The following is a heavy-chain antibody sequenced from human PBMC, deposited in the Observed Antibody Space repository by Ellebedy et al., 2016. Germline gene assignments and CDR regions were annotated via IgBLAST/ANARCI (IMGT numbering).Heavy chain of an antibody. V-gene: IGHV3-64*01. CDR2: ISSNGGST. D-gene: IGHD4-17*01. J-gene: IGHJ6*02. CDR1: GFTFSGYA. Sequence: GESLKISCAASGFTFSGYAMHWVRQAPGKGLEFVSAISSNGGSTYYANSVKGRFTISRDNSKNTLYLQMGSLRGEDMAVYYCARGDYGDYPYYYYYGMDVWGQGTTVTVSS. CDR3: ARGDYGDYPYYYYYGMDV.